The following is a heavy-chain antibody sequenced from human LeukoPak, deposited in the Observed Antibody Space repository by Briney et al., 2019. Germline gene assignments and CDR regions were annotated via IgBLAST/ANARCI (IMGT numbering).Heavy chain of an antibody. CDR1: GFTFSSYS. CDR2: ISSSSSYI. V-gene: IGHV3-21*01. Sequence: PGGSLRLSCAASGFTFSSYSMNWVRQAPGKGLEWVSSISSSSSYIYYADSVKGRFTISRDNAKNSLYLQMNSLRAEDTAVYYCAGDFEWFGELSSFDYWGQGTLVTVSS. D-gene: IGHD3-10*01. J-gene: IGHJ4*02. CDR3: AGDFEWFGELSSFDY.